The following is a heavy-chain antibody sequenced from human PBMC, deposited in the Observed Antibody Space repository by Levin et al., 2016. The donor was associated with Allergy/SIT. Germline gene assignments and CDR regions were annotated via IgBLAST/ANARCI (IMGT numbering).Heavy chain of an antibody. CDR3: MRERESSSDS. J-gene: IGHJ5*01. V-gene: IGHV4-39*02. CDR1: GDSISSSGYY. Sequence: SETLSLTCTVSGDSISSSGYYWAWIRQPPGKGLEWIGSISYSGTTYYSPSLKSRVTISIDRSNNQFSLKLSSVTASDTAVYYCMRERESSSDSWGQGALVTVSS. D-gene: IGHD2-2*01. CDR2: ISYSGTT.